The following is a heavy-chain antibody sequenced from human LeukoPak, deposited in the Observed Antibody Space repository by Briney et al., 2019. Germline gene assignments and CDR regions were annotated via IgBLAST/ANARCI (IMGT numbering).Heavy chain of an antibody. D-gene: IGHD4-17*01. J-gene: IGHJ3*02. CDR1: GGSISSGGYY. Sequence: SQTLSLTCTVSGGSISSGGYYWSCIRQHPGKGLEWIGYIYYSGSTYYKPSLKSRVTISVDTSKNQFSLKLSSVTAADKAVYYCRSSRGDYAAFDIWGQGTMVTVSS. CDR2: IYYSGST. V-gene: IGHV4-31*03. CDR3: RSSRGDYAAFDI.